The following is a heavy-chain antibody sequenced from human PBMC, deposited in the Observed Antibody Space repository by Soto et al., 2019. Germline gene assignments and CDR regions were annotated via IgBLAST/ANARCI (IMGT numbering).Heavy chain of an antibody. CDR3: ARADPDASVGY. Sequence: SETLSLTCTVSGGSMSSYYWTWLRQSPGRGLEWIGYISYSGRTYYNPSLKSRDTISADTSKNQFSLRMNSMIAADTAVYYCARADPDASVGYWGQGTLVTVSS. CDR2: ISYSGRT. J-gene: IGHJ4*02. D-gene: IGHD2-15*01. CDR1: GGSMSSYY. V-gene: IGHV4-59*01.